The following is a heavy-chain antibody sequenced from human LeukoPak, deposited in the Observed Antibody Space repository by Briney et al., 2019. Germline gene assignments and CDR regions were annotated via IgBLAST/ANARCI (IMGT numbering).Heavy chain of an antibody. D-gene: IGHD3-10*01. CDR3: ARGRGEGRGIAMVRGVRAPSYNWFDP. CDR1: GGSISSGGYY. V-gene: IGHV4-61*02. Sequence: PSETLSLTCTVSGGSISSGGYYWSWIRQPAGKGLEWIGRIYTSGNTNYNPSLKSRVTISVDTSKNQFSLKLSSVTAADTAVYYCARGRGEGRGIAMVRGVRAPSYNWFDPWGHGTQVTVSS. CDR2: IYTSGNT. J-gene: IGHJ5*02.